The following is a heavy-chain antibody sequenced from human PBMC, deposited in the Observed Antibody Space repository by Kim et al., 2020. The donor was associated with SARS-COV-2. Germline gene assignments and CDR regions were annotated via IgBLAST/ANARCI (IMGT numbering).Heavy chain of an antibody. Sequence: LKSRVTISVDTSKNQFSLKLSSVTAADTAVYYCARLKGAYDFWSGYYPDYWGQGTLVTVSS. J-gene: IGHJ4*02. D-gene: IGHD3-3*01. V-gene: IGHV4-39*01. CDR3: ARLKGAYDFWSGYYPDY.